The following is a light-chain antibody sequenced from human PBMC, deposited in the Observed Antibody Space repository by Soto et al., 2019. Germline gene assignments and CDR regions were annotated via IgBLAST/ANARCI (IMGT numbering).Light chain of an antibody. CDR3: QRYNSNSRT. J-gene: IGKJ1*01. CDR2: DAS. Sequence: DIQMTQSHSTLSASVGDRVTITCRASQNVDNWVAWYQQKPGKAPKFLIYDASTLESGVPSRFSGRGSGTEFTLTISSLQPDDFATYYCQRYNSNSRTFGQGTRV. CDR1: QNVDNW. V-gene: IGKV1-5*01.